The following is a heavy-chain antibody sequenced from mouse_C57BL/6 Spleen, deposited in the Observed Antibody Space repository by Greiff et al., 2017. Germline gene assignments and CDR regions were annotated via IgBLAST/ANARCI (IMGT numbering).Heavy chain of an antibody. Sequence: VQLKESGAELVRPGASVKLSCTASGFNIKDDYMHWVKQRPEQGLEWIGWIDPENGDTEYASKFQGKATITADTSSKAAYLQLSSLTSEDTAVYYCTTGAVVARVEYWGQGTTLTVSS. CDR3: TTGAVVARVEY. V-gene: IGHV14-4*01. J-gene: IGHJ2*01. CDR2: IDPENGDT. CDR1: GFNIKDDY. D-gene: IGHD1-1*01.